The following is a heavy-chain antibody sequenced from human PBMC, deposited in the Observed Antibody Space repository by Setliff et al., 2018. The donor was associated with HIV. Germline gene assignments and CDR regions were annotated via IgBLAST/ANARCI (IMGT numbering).Heavy chain of an antibody. D-gene: IGHD3-22*01. Sequence: GSLRLSCAASGFTFTTYWMSWVRQSPGKELEWVANINQNGREKYYVDSVKGRFTISRDNVKNSLYLQMNSLRGEDTAVYYCAGSRGYFVKADWGQGTLVTVSS. J-gene: IGHJ4*02. CDR2: INQNGREK. V-gene: IGHV3-7*01. CDR1: GFTFTTYW. CDR3: AGSRGYFVKAD.